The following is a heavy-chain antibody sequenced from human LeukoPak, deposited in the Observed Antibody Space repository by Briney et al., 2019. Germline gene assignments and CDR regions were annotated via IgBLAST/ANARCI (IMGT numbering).Heavy chain of an antibody. CDR2: IIWNGGSR. D-gene: IGHD3-22*01. Sequence: RPGGSLRLSCAASGFNFDDYVMSWVRQAPGKGLEWVSGIIWNGGSRGYADSVKGRSTISRDNARNSLYLQMNSLRAEDTALYYCARSRHSYDSTGFPHYWGQGTLVTVSS. CDR3: ARSRHSYDSTGFPHY. J-gene: IGHJ4*02. V-gene: IGHV3-20*04. CDR1: GFNFDDYV.